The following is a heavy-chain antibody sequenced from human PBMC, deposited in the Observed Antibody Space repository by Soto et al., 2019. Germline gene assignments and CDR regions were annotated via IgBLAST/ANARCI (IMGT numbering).Heavy chain of an antibody. D-gene: IGHD3-10*01. CDR1: GGSISSGDYY. V-gene: IGHV4-30-4*01. CDR3: ARIEGRIGQLIDY. J-gene: IGHJ4*02. Sequence: QVQLQESGPGLVKPSQTLSLTCTVSGGSISSGDYYWSWIRQPPGKGLEWIGYIYYSGSTYYNPSLKSRVTISVDTSKNRFSLKLSSVTAADTAVYYCARIEGRIGQLIDYWGQGTLVTVSS. CDR2: IYYSGST.